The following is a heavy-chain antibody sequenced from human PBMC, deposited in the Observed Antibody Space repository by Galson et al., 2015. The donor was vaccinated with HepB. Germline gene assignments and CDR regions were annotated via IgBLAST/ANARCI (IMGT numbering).Heavy chain of an antibody. D-gene: IGHD3-3*01. CDR3: ARDGVVGIV. CDR1: GFTFSSYS. Sequence: SLRLSCAASGFTFSSYSMNWVRQAPGKGLEWVSYISSSSTIYYADSVKGRFTISRDNAKNSLYMQMNGLRDEDTAVYYCARDGVVGIVWGQGTTVTVSS. J-gene: IGHJ6*02. V-gene: IGHV3-48*02. CDR2: ISSSSTI.